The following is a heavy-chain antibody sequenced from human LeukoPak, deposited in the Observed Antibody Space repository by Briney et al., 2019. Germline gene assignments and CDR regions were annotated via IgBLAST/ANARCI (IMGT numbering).Heavy chain of an antibody. CDR3: ARAREYYGSGAPYYYYGMDV. CDR1: GYTFTSYG. Sequence: GASVKVSCKASGYTFTSYGISWVRQATGQGLEWMGWMNPNSGNTGYAQKFQGGVTMTRNTSISTAYMELSSLRSEDTAVYYCARAREYYGSGAPYYYYGMDVWGQGTTVTVSS. CDR2: MNPNSGNT. D-gene: IGHD3-10*01. V-gene: IGHV1-8*02. J-gene: IGHJ6*02.